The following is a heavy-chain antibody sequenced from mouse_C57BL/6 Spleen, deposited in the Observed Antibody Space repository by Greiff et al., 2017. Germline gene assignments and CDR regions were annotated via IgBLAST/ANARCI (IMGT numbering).Heavy chain of an antibody. Sequence: QVQLQQPGAELVKPGASVKLSCKASGYTFTSYWMHWVKQRPGQGLEWIGMIHPNSGSTNYNEKFKSKATLTVDKSSSTAYMQLSSLTSEDSAVYYCARSYSNYVMDYWGQGTSVTVSS. D-gene: IGHD2-5*01. CDR3: ARSYSNYVMDY. V-gene: IGHV1-64*01. CDR1: GYTFTSYW. CDR2: IHPNSGST. J-gene: IGHJ4*01.